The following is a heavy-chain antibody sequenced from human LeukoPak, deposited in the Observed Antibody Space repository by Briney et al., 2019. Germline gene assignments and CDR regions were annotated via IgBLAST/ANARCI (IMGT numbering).Heavy chain of an antibody. CDR2: INPNSGGT. J-gene: IGHJ6*02. CDR1: GYTFTGYY. Sequence: ASVKVSCKASGYTFTGYYMHWVRQAPGQGLEWMGWINPNSGGTNYAQKFQGWVTMTRDTSISTAYMELSRLRSDDTAVYYCAGNYCSSTSCWRYYYYGMDVWGQGTTVTVSS. V-gene: IGHV1-2*04. CDR3: AGNYCSSTSCWRYYYYGMDV. D-gene: IGHD2-2*01.